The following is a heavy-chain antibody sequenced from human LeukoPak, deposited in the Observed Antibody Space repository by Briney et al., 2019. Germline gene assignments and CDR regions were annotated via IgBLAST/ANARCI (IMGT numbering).Heavy chain of an antibody. CDR1: GGSISGYY. CDR2: IYYTGST. Sequence: SETLSLTCTVSGGSISGYYWNWIRQPPGKGLEWIGYIYYTGSTNYNPSLKSRVTISVDTSKHQFSLELSSVTAADTAVYYCARENDTSGFSASGFDSWGQGTLVTVSS. CDR3: ARENDTSGFSASGFDS. J-gene: IGHJ4*02. D-gene: IGHD3-22*01. V-gene: IGHV4-59*01.